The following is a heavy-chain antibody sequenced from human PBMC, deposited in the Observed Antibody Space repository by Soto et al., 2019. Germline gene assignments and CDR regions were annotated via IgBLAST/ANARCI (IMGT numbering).Heavy chain of an antibody. CDR2: IIPIFGTA. D-gene: IGHD3-10*01. Sequence: QVQLVQSGAEVKKPGSSVKVSCKASGGTFSSYAISWVRQAPGQGLEWMGGIIPIFGTANYAQKFQGRVTITPDEARSTAYMDLSSLRSEDTAVYYCARDGLVVLLWLGDQKRDYYGMDVWGQGTTVTVSS. CDR3: ARDGLVVLLWLGDQKRDYYGMDV. J-gene: IGHJ6*02. CDR1: GGTFSSYA. V-gene: IGHV1-69*01.